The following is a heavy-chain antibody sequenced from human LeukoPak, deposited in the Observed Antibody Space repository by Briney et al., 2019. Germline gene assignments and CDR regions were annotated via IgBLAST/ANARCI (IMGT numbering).Heavy chain of an antibody. CDR3: ARVHCTNGVCYLFDY. D-gene: IGHD2-8*01. Sequence: PGASVKVSCKASGYTFTGYYMHWVRQAPGQGLEWMGRINHNSGGTNYAQKFQGRVTMTRDTSISTAYMEPSRLRSDDTAVYYCARVHCTNGVCYLFDYWGQGTLVTVSS. CDR1: GYTFTGYY. J-gene: IGHJ4*02. V-gene: IGHV1-2*06. CDR2: INHNSGGT.